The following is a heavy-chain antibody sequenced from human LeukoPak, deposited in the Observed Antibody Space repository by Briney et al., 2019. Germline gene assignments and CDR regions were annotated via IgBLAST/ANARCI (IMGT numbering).Heavy chain of an antibody. CDR2: TYYRSKWYN. J-gene: IGHJ5*02. CDR1: GDSVSSNSAA. D-gene: IGHD6-19*01. Sequence: SQTLSLTCAISGDSVSSNSAAWSWIRQSPSRGLEWLGRTYYRSKWYNDHAVSVKSRIIINPDTSKNQFSLQLSSVTPEDTAVYYCASGGIAVAGRNWFDPWGQGTLVTVSS. V-gene: IGHV6-1*01. CDR3: ASGGIAVAGRNWFDP.